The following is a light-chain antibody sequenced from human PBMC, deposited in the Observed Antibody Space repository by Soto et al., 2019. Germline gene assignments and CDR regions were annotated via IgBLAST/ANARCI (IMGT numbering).Light chain of an antibody. Sequence: DIQLTQSPSFLAASVGDTVTITCRASQGMSTYLAWYQQKPGKVPKLLIRSASTLQSGVPPRFSGSGSGTEFTLTISTLQPDDAGIYYCQQLNGYQLAFGGGTNLEIK. V-gene: IGKV1-9*01. CDR2: SAS. CDR3: QQLNGYQLA. CDR1: QGMSTY. J-gene: IGKJ4*01.